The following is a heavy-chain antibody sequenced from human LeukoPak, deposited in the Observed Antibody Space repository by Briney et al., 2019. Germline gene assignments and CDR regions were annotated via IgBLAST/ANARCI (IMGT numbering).Heavy chain of an antibody. CDR2: MNPNSGNT. V-gene: IGHV1-8*01. CDR1: GYTLTELS. D-gene: IGHD3-9*01. Sequence: ASVKVSCKVSGYTLTELSMHWVRQATGQGLEWMGWMNPNSGNTGYAQKFQGRVTMTRNTSISTAYMELSSLRSEDTAVYYCARRSISIGYGMDVWGQGTTVTVSS. J-gene: IGHJ6*02. CDR3: ARRSISIGYGMDV.